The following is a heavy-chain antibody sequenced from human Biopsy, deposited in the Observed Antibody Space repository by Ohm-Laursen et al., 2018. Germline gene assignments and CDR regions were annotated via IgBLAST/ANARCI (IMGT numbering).Heavy chain of an antibody. CDR3: ARVAGGYAYYYSMDV. Sequence: SSVKVSCKVSGDTFTTSAISWVRQVPGQGLDWMGRIIPILGTVDYGQNFQGRVTTRADTSTTFLELTSLRYDDTAVYYCARVAGGYAYYYSMDVWGQGTTVIVSS. CDR2: IIPILGTV. D-gene: IGHD5-12*01. CDR1: GDTFTTSA. V-gene: IGHV1-69*04. J-gene: IGHJ6*02.